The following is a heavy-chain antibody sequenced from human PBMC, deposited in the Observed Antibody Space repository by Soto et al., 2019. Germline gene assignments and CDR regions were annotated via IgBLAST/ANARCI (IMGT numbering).Heavy chain of an antibody. CDR3: ASSVATITYYFYMDV. Sequence: ASVKVSCKASGYPFTSYDINWVRQATGLGLEWMGWMNPNSGNTGYAQKFQGRVTMIRNTSISTAYMELSSLRSEDTAVYYCASSVATITYYFYMDVWGKGTTVTVSS. CDR1: GYPFTSYD. V-gene: IGHV1-8*01. J-gene: IGHJ6*03. D-gene: IGHD5-12*01. CDR2: MNPNSGNT.